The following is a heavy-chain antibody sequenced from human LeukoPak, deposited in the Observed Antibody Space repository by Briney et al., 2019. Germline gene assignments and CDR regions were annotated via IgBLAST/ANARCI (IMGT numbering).Heavy chain of an antibody. CDR1: GGSISSGSYY. Sequence: SETLSLTCTVSGGSISSGSYYWSWIRQPAGKGLEWIGRIYTSGSTNYNPSLKSRVTISVDTSKNQFSLKLSSATTADTAVYYCARGTILNWFDPWGQGTLVTVSS. CDR3: ARGTILNWFDP. J-gene: IGHJ5*02. CDR2: IYTSGST. D-gene: IGHD3-3*01. V-gene: IGHV4-61*02.